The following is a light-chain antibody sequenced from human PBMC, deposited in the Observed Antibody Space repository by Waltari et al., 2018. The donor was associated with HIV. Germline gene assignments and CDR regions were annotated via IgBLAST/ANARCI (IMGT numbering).Light chain of an antibody. CDR2: DVS. V-gene: IGLV2-14*03. Sequence: QSALTQPASVSGSPGQSITISCTGTSRDVGGYNYVSWYQRHPGKAPKLIIYDVSNRPSGVSNRFSGSKSGNRASLTISGLQAEDEADYYCSSYTSSSTRVFGGGTTVTVL. CDR1: SRDVGGYNY. CDR3: SSYTSSSTRV. J-gene: IGLJ3*02.